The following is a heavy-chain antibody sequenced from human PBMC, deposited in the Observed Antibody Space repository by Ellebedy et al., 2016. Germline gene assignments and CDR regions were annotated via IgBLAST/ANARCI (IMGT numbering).Heavy chain of an antibody. CDR3: ARGRDYSGNSGFSDY. J-gene: IGHJ4*02. CDR1: GGSISSITFY. CDR2: INYRGKS. Sequence: SETLSLXCNVSGGSISSITFYWAWVRQPPGKGLEWIGSINYRGKSYYDPSLKSRVTVSVDTSKNQFSLKVISVTAADTAVYYCARGRDYSGNSGFSDYWGQGTLVTVSS. V-gene: IGHV4-39*07. D-gene: IGHD4-23*01.